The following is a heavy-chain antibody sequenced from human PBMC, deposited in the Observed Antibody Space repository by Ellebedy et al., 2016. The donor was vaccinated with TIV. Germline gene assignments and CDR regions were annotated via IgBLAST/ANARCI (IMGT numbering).Heavy chain of an antibody. D-gene: IGHD1-26*01. CDR3: ARLSGSYLWYFDY. V-gene: IGHV5-10-1*01. CDR1: GNSFTSYW. Sequence: GGSLRLSCTGSGNSFTSYWISWVRQRHGKGLEWMGRIDPSDSYTNYSPSFQGPVTISADKSISTAYLQWSSLKASDTAMYYCARLSGSYLWYFDYWGHGTLVTVSS. J-gene: IGHJ4*01. CDR2: IDPSDSYT.